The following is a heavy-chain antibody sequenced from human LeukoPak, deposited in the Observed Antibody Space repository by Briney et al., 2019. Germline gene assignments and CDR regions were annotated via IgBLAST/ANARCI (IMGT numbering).Heavy chain of an antibody. CDR3: AKVMEVVVGFPFDY. V-gene: IGHV3-23*01. D-gene: IGHD3-22*01. J-gene: IGHJ4*02. CDR2: ISGSGGST. CDR1: GFTFSSYA. Sequence: GGSLRLSCAASGFTFSSYAMSWVRQAPGKGLEWVSAISGSGGSTYYADSVKGRFTISRDNSKNTLYLQMNSLRAEDTAVYYCAKVMEVVVGFPFDYWGQGTLVTVST.